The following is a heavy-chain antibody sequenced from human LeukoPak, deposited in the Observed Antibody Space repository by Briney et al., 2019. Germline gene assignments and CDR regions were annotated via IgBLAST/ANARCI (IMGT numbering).Heavy chain of an antibody. V-gene: IGHV1-18*04. Sequence: ASVKVSCKASGYTFTSYGISWVRQAPGQGLEWMGWISAYNGNTNYAQKLQGRVTMTTDTSTSTAYMELRSQRSDDTAVYYCAREYDILTNDAFDIWGQGTMVTVSS. CDR1: GYTFTSYG. J-gene: IGHJ3*02. CDR2: ISAYNGNT. CDR3: AREYDILTNDAFDI. D-gene: IGHD3-9*01.